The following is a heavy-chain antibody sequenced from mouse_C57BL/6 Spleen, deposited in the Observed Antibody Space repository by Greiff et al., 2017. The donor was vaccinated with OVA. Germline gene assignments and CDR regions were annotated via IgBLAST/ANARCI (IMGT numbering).Heavy chain of an antibody. CDR1: GYTFTDYN. D-gene: IGHD1-1*01. CDR2: INPNNGGT. J-gene: IGHJ3*01. CDR3: ARRYYYGSSYEGFAY. V-gene: IGHV1-22*01. Sequence: VQLQQSGPELVKPGASVKMSCKASGYTFTDYNMHWVKQSHGKSLEWIGYINPNNGGTSYNQKFKGKATLTVNKSSSTAYMELRSLTSEDSAVYYCARRYYYGSSYEGFAYWGQGTLVTVSA.